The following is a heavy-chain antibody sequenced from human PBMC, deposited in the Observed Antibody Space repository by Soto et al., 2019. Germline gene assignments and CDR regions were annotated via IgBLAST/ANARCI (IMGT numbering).Heavy chain of an antibody. D-gene: IGHD3-9*01. CDR2: ISAYNGNT. CDR3: ARASDILTGYLLFDP. V-gene: IGHV1-18*01. Sequence: ASVKVSCKASGYTFTSYGISWVRQAPGQGLEWMGWISAYNGNTNYAQKLQGRVTMTTDTSTSTAYMELRSLRSDDTAVYYCARASDILTGYLLFDPWGQGTLVTVSS. J-gene: IGHJ5*02. CDR1: GYTFTSYG.